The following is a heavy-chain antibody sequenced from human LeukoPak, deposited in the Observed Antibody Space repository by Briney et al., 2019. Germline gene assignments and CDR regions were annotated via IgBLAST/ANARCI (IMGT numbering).Heavy chain of an antibody. CDR3: ARDVTSGWYRFDP. V-gene: IGHV3-66*02. CDR2: IYSGGST. J-gene: IGHJ5*02. D-gene: IGHD6-19*01. CDR1: GLTVSSNY. Sequence: GGSLRLSCAASGLTVSSNYMSWVRQAPGKGLEWVSVIYSGGSTYYADSVKGRFTISRDNSKNTLYRQMSSLRAEDTAVYYCARDVTSGWYRFDPWGQGTLVTVSS.